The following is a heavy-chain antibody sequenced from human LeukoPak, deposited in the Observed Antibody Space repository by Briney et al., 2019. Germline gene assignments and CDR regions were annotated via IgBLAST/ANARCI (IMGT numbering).Heavy chain of an antibody. D-gene: IGHD3-10*01. Sequence: GGSLRLSCAASGFTFSSYGMHWVRQAPGKGLEWVAVIWDDGSNNHYADSVKGRFTISRDNSKNTVFLQMNSLRAEDTAVYYCAKDHSTHYYGSGTYGPRGFSDFWGQGTMVTVSS. CDR3: AKDHSTHYYGSGTYGPRGFSDF. CDR2: IWDDGSNN. V-gene: IGHV3-33*06. J-gene: IGHJ4*02. CDR1: GFTFSSYG.